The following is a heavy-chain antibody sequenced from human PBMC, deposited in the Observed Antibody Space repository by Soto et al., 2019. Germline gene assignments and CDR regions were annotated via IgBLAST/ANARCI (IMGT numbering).Heavy chain of an antibody. CDR1: GFTFSSYA. Sequence: GGSLRLSCAASGFTFSSYAMSWVRQAPGKGLEWVSAISGSGGSTFYADSVKGRFTISRDNSKNTLYLQMNSLRAEDTAVYYCAKAADYDFWSGYYTRGNYYYYGMDVWGQGTTVTVSS. CDR3: AKAADYDFWSGYYTRGNYYYYGMDV. V-gene: IGHV3-23*01. D-gene: IGHD3-3*01. CDR2: ISGSGGST. J-gene: IGHJ6*02.